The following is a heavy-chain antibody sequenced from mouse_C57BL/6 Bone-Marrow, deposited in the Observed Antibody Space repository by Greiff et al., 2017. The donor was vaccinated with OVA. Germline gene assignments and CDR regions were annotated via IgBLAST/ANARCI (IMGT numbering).Heavy chain of an antibody. CDR1: GYTFTNYW. Sequence: QVQLQQSGAELVRPGTSVKMSCKASGYTFTNYWIGWAKQRPGHGLEWIGDIYPGGGYTNYNEKFKGKATLTADKSSSPAYMQFRSLTSEASALFYCSTEDDYDEDYWGQGTTLTVSS. CDR3: STEDDYDEDY. CDR2: IYPGGGYT. D-gene: IGHD2-4*01. V-gene: IGHV1-63*01. J-gene: IGHJ2*01.